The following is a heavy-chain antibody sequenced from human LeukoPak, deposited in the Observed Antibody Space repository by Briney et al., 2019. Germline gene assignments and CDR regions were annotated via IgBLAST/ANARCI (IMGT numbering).Heavy chain of an antibody. Sequence: GGSLRLSCAVSGFTFSSYAMSWVRQAPGKGLEWVSAISATGGSTYYADSVKGRFTVSRDNSRDRLYLQMNSLRAEDTAVYYCASHHYYDSSGLDDYFDYWGQGTLVTVSS. D-gene: IGHD3-22*01. CDR1: GFTFSSYA. CDR2: ISATGGST. CDR3: ASHHYYDSSGLDDYFDY. J-gene: IGHJ4*02. V-gene: IGHV3-23*01.